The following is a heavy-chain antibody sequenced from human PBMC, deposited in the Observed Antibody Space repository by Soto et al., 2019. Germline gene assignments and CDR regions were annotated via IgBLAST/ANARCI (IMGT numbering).Heavy chain of an antibody. CDR1: GYTFTTHG. V-gene: IGHV1-18*01. J-gene: IGHJ5*02. D-gene: IGHD2-15*01. CDR2: VRGDNGHT. Sequence: QVQLVQSGAEVKKPGASVKVSRKASGYTFTTHGISWVRQVPGQGLEWMGWVRGDNGHTNYAQSLQGRVTMTTDTSRNTAYMELRSLRSDDTAVYYCARDLGYCRSGTCCREWFDPWGQGTLVTVSS. CDR3: ARDLGYCRSGTCCREWFDP.